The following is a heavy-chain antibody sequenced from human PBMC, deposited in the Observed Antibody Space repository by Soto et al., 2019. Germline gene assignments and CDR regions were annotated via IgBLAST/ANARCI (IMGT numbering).Heavy chain of an antibody. V-gene: IGHV1-18*01. CDR2: ISPYNGNT. CDR1: GYTFTSYG. J-gene: IGHJ4*02. CDR3: ARGGSSPLTLFEY. Sequence: ASVKVSCKASGYTFTSYGISWVRQAPGQGLEWMGWISPYNGNTNYAQKVQGRVTLTTDTSTTTAYMELRSLGSDDTAVYYCARGGSSPLTLFEYXGQGTVVTVSS. D-gene: IGHD6-25*01.